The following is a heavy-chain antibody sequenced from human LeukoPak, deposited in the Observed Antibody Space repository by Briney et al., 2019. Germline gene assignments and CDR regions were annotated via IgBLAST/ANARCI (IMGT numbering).Heavy chain of an antibody. CDR3: ARHREDIVVVPFDY. D-gene: IGHD2-2*01. Sequence: SETLSHTCTVSGGSISSSSYYWGWIRQPPGKGLEWIGSIYYSGNTYYNPSLKSRVTISVDKSKNQFSLRLSSVTAADTAVYYCARHREDIVVVPFDYWGQGTLVTVPS. CDR2: IYYSGNT. J-gene: IGHJ4*02. CDR1: GGSISSSSYY. V-gene: IGHV4-39*01.